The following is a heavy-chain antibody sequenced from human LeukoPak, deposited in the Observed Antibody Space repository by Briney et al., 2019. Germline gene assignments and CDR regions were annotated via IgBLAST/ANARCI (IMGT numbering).Heavy chain of an antibody. Sequence: PGGSLRLSCAASGFTVSSNYMSWVRQAPGRGLEWVSVSDSGGSTYYADSVKGRFPISRDNSKNTLFLQMNSLRAEDTAVYYCAKGRGTTVTSAANYWGQGTLVTVSS. J-gene: IGHJ4*02. CDR2: SDSGGST. CDR3: AKGRGTTVTSAANY. D-gene: IGHD4-17*01. CDR1: GFTVSSNY. V-gene: IGHV3-53*01.